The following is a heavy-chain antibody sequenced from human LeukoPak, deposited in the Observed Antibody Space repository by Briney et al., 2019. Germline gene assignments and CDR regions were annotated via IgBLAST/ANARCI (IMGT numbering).Heavy chain of an antibody. CDR3: ARSRCSWYMDV. CDR1: GGSISSYY. D-gene: IGHD6-13*01. Sequence: SETLSLTCTVSGGSISSYYWSWIRQLPGKGLEWIGYIYYSGSTNYNPSLKSRVTISVDTSKNQFSLKLSSVTAADTAVYYCARSRCSWYMDVWGKGTTVTVSS. V-gene: IGHV4-59*12. J-gene: IGHJ6*03. CDR2: IYYSGST.